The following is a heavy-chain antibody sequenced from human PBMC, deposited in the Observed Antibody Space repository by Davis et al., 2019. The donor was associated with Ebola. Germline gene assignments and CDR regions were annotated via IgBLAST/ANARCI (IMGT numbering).Heavy chain of an antibody. Sequence: GESLKISCAASGYTFSGYAIHWLRQAPGKGLEWVAVISDDGTHKDYADSVKGRFTISRDNAKNSLYLQMNSLRDEDTAFYFCARDRERWSQSQLFDYWGQGTLVTVSS. CDR1: GYTFSGYA. CDR3: ARDRERWSQSQLFDY. J-gene: IGHJ4*02. CDR2: ISDDGTHK. V-gene: IGHV3-30*04. D-gene: IGHD5-24*01.